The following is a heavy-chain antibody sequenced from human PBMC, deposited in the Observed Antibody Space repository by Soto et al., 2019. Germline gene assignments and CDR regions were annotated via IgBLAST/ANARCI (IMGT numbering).Heavy chain of an antibody. CDR3: AKEGGYDSRSWFDP. D-gene: IGHD5-12*01. J-gene: IGHJ5*02. CDR1: GFTFSSYG. CDR2: ISYDGSNK. V-gene: IGHV3-30*18. Sequence: QVQLVESGGGVVQPGRSLRLSCAASGFTFSSYGMHWVRQAPGKGLEWVAVISYDGSNKYYADSVKGRFTISRDNSKNTLYLQMKSLRAEDTAVYYCAKEGGYDSRSWFDPWGQGTLVTVSS.